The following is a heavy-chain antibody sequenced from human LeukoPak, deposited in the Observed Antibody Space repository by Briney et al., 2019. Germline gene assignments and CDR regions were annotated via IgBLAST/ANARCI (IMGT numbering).Heavy chain of an antibody. J-gene: IGHJ4*02. D-gene: IGHD3-10*01. CDR3: AKDLYYGSGSKFDD. CDR1: GFIFSTYA. CDR2: ISGSGTST. V-gene: IGHV3-23*01. Sequence: GGSLRLSCAASGFIFSTYAMGWVRQAPGKGLEWVSFISGSGTSTYYADSVKGRFTISRDNSKNTLSLQMNSLRVEDTAVYYRAKDLYYGSGSKFDDWGQGTLVTVSS.